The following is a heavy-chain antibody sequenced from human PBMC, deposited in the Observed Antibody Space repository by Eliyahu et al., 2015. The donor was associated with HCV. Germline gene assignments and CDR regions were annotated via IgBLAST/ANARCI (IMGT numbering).Heavy chain of an antibody. CDR3: ASGGGGIAVTGTGGWFDP. V-gene: IGHV4-59*01. CDR2: IHYSGST. J-gene: IGHJ5*02. Sequence: QVQLQESGPRLVKPSETLSLTCTVSGGSITTYYWSWIRQPPGKGLEWIGYIHYSGSTNYNPSLKSRVTISIDTSKNHFSLNLTSVTAADTAMYYCASGGGGIAVTGTGGWFDPWGQGTLVTVSS. CDR1: GGSITTYY. D-gene: IGHD6-19*01.